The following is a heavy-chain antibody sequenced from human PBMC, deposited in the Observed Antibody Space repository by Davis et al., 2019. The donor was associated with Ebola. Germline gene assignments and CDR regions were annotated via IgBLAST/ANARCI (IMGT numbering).Heavy chain of an antibody. D-gene: IGHD3-3*01. Sequence: GGSLRLSCAASGFTFSSYAMSWVRQAPGKGLECVSLISATGGSTDYVDSVKGRFTISRDNSKSTLYLQMNSLRAEDTAVYYCAKGYDFWSGNYDYWGQGTLVTVSS. V-gene: IGHV3-23*01. J-gene: IGHJ4*02. CDR3: AKGYDFWSGNYDY. CDR2: ISATGGST. CDR1: GFTFSSYA.